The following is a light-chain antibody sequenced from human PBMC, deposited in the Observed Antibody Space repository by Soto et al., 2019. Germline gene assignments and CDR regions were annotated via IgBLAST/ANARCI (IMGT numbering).Light chain of an antibody. CDR2: DAS. J-gene: IGKJ3*01. Sequence: EIVLTQSPATLSLSPGERATFSCRASQSVSSYLAWYQQKPGQAPRLLIYDASNRATGIPARFSGSGSGTDFTLTLSSLEPEDFAVYYCQQRSNWPTFTFGPGTKVDIK. CDR3: QQRSNWPTFT. CDR1: QSVSSY. V-gene: IGKV3-11*01.